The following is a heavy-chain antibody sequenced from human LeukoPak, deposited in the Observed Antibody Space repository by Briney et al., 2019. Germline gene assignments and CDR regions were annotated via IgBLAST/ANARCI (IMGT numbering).Heavy chain of an antibody. CDR2: ISWNSGSI. Sequence: GGSLRLSCAASGFTFDNYAMHWVRQAPGKGLEWVSGISWNSGSIGYVDSVKGRFTISRDNAKNSLYLQTDSLRAEDMALYYCAKDVSLGFCSGGSCSVHFDYWGQGTLVTVSS. J-gene: IGHJ4*02. CDR1: GFTFDNYA. CDR3: AKDVSLGFCSGGSCSVHFDY. V-gene: IGHV3-9*03. D-gene: IGHD2-15*01.